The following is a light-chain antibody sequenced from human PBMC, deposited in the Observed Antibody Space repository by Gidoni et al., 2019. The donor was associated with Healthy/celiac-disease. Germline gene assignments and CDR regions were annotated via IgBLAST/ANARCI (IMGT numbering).Light chain of an antibody. CDR1: KLGDKY. J-gene: IGLJ2*01. CDR2: QDS. Sequence: SYELTHPPSVSVSPGQTASITCSGDKLGDKYACWYQQKPGQSPVLVIYQDSKRPSGIPERFSGSNSGNTATLTISGTQAMDEADYYGQAWDSSTYVVFGGGTKLTVL. V-gene: IGLV3-1*01. CDR3: QAWDSSTYVV.